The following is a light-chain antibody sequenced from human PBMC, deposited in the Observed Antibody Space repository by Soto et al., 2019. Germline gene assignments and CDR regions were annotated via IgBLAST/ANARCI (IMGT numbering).Light chain of an antibody. CDR1: QNISNY. Sequence: ILLTQSPATLSLSPGKRATLSCRASQNISNYLIWYQQKPGKAPRLLIYDVSNRAAGIPARFSGSGYGTDLTLTISSLENEDFAVYYCQQRSNWTRTFGQGTKVDIK. V-gene: IGKV3-11*01. CDR3: QQRSNWTRT. CDR2: DVS. J-gene: IGKJ1*01.